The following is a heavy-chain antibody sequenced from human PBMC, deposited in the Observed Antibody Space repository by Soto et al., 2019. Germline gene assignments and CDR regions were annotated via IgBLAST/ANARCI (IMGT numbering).Heavy chain of an antibody. CDR3: ARTPVYTMLVVDTLKHDAFAI. D-gene: IGHD3-22*01. Sequence: QVQLVQSGAEVKKPGASVKVSCKASGYTFTSYGISWVRQAPGQGLEWMGWISAYNGNTNYAQKPQGGVTMTTDTSTGRAYIELVSLRSADTALYYCARTPVYTMLVVDTLKHDAFAIWGKGTIVAFSS. J-gene: IGHJ3*02. CDR1: GYTFTSYG. CDR2: ISAYNGNT. V-gene: IGHV1-18*01.